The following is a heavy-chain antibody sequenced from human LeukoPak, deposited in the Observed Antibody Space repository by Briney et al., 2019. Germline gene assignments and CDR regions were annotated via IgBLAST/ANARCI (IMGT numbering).Heavy chain of an antibody. D-gene: IGHD5-24*01. V-gene: IGHV5-51*01. CDR1: GYTFTSFW. J-gene: IGHJ4*02. CDR3: ARGPTRDGYNPTDFDY. Sequence: GESLKISCKTSGYTFTSFWIGWVRQMPGKGLEWMGIIYPGDSDTRYSPSFQGQVTISADKSISTAYLQWSSLKASDTAMYYCARGPTRDGYNPTDFDYWGQGTLVTVSS. CDR2: IYPGDSDT.